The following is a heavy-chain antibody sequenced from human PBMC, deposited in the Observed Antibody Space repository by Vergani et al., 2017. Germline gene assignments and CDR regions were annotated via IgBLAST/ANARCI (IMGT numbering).Heavy chain of an antibody. V-gene: IGHV3-23*01. D-gene: IGHD3-10*01. Sequence: EVQLLESGGGLVQPGGSLRLSCAASGFTFHTYAMSWVRQAPGKGLDWVSAISGSGGSTYYADSVKGRFTISRDNSKNTLYLQMNSLRADDTAVYYCAREGTVRGVTRSDAFDIWGQGTMVTVSS. CDR2: ISGSGGST. J-gene: IGHJ3*02. CDR1: GFTFHTYA. CDR3: AREGTVRGVTRSDAFDI.